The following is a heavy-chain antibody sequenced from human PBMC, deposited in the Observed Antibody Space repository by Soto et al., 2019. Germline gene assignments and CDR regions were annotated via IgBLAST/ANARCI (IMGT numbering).Heavy chain of an antibody. CDR1: GFTFSTYN. J-gene: IGHJ4*02. Sequence: EVQLVESGGGLVKPGGSLRVSCAASGFTFSTYNMNWVRQAPGKGLEWVSSISSTSSFIYYADSVKGRFTISRDNAKNSLALHLNTLGAEDTAVYYCARALRYCSGGICYRTPYCFCYWCQGPRVTVSS. D-gene: IGHD2-15*01. CDR2: ISSTSSFI. CDR3: ARALRYCSGGICYRTPYCFCY. V-gene: IGHV3-21*01.